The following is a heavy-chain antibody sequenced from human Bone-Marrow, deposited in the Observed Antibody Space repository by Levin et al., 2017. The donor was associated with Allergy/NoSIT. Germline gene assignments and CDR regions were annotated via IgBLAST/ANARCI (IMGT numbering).Heavy chain of an antibody. CDR1: GYTFTSYD. V-gene: IGHV1-8*01. CDR3: TRRQRSGYYYTMDV. D-gene: IGHD2-2*01. Sequence: GGSLRLSCKASGYTFTSYDINWVRQATGQGLEWMGWMNPNSDHTVYAQKFQGRVSMTRNTSISTAYMELSSLRSEDTAFYYCTRRQRSGYYYTMDVWGQGTTVTVSS. J-gene: IGHJ6*02. CDR2: MNPNSDHT.